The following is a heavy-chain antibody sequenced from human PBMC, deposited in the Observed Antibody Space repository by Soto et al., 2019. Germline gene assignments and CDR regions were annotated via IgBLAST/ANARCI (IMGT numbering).Heavy chain of an antibody. CDR1: GFTVSSNY. V-gene: IGHV3-53*04. Sequence: EVQLVESGGGLVQPGGSLRLSCAASGFTVSSNYMSWVRQAPGKGLEWVSVIYSGGSTYYADSVKGRFTISRHNSKNTLYLQMNRLRAEDTAVYYCARERCSGGSCYSRGWFDPWGQGTLVTVSS. CDR2: IYSGGST. D-gene: IGHD2-15*01. J-gene: IGHJ5*02. CDR3: ARERCSGGSCYSRGWFDP.